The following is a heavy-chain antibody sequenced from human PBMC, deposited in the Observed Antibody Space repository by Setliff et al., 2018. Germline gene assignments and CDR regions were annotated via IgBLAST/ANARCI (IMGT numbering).Heavy chain of an antibody. CDR1: GGSISSSSYY. V-gene: IGHV4-39*07. Sequence: SETLSLTCTVSGGSISSSSYYWGWIRQPPGKGLEWIGSIYYSGSTYYNPSLKSRVTISVDTSKNQFSLKLSSVTAADTAVYYCASIALTEPSYYVYVWGSYRFFHYFDYWGQGTLVTVSS. CDR2: IYYSGST. D-gene: IGHD3-16*02. J-gene: IGHJ4*02. CDR3: ASIALTEPSYYVYVWGSYRFFHYFDY.